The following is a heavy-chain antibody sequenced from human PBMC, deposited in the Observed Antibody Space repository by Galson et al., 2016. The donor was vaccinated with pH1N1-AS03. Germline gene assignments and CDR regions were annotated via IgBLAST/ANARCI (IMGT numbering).Heavy chain of an antibody. D-gene: IGHD2-2*01. CDR3: ASWALSCSTANCWGAYYFDY. CDR1: GGSISSGDHY. CDR2: IYYTGTT. Sequence: TLSLTCSVSGGSISSGDHYWSWIRQSPGKGLGWIGYIYYTGTTYYNPSLKSRVTISVDTSKNQFPLKVTSVTAADTAVYYCASWALSCSTANCWGAYYFDYWGQGTLVTVSS. J-gene: IGHJ4*02. V-gene: IGHV4-30-4*01.